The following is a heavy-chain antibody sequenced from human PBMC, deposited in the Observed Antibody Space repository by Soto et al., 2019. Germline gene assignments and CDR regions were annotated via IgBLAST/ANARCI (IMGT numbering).Heavy chain of an antibody. CDR2: IYYSGST. CDR3: AREGSYSAYNFAHGIQLWSFDF. J-gene: IGHJ4*02. V-gene: IGHV4-39*02. Sequence: GGSISSSSYYWGWIRQPPGKGLEWIGSIYYSGSTYYNPSLKSRVTISVDTSKNHFSLNLSSVTAADMAVYYCAREGSYSAYNFAHGIQLWSFDFWGQGALVTVSS. D-gene: IGHD5-12*01. CDR1: GGSISSSSYY.